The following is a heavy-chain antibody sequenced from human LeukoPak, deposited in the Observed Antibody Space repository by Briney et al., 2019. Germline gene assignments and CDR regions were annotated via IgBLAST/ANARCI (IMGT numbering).Heavy chain of an antibody. Sequence: PGGSLRLSCAASGFTFSSYWMSWVRQAPGKGLEGVANIKQDGSEKYYVDSVKGRFTISRDNAKNSLYLQMNSLRAEDTAIYYCARRAGSYSHSYDYWGQGTLVTVSS. V-gene: IGHV3-7*03. CDR2: IKQDGSEK. D-gene: IGHD2-15*01. J-gene: IGHJ4*02. CDR1: GFTFSSYW. CDR3: ARRAGSYSHSYDY.